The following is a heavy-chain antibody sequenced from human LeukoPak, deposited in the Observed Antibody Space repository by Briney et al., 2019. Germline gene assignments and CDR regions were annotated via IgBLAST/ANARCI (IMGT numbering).Heavy chain of an antibody. J-gene: IGHJ6*03. CDR3: ATGRPNYPVYYYYMDV. D-gene: IGHD1-7*01. CDR2: ISAYNGNT. Sequence: ASVKVSCKASGYTFTSYGISWVRQAPGQGLEWMGWISAYNGNTNYAQKFQGRVTMTEDTSTDTAYMELSSLRSEDTAVYYCATGRPNYPVYYYYMDVWGKGTTVTVSS. CDR1: GYTFTSYG. V-gene: IGHV1-18*01.